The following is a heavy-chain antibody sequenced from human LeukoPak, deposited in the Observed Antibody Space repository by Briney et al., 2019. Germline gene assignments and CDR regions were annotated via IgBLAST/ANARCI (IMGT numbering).Heavy chain of an antibody. V-gene: IGHV3-33*01. J-gene: IGHJ4*02. D-gene: IGHD6-19*01. CDR1: GFTFSAYG. Sequence: GRSLRLSCAASGFTFSAYGMHWVRQAPGKGLEWVAFIRSDGSDKQYGDSVKGRFTISRDNSKNTLFLQMSSLRGADTAVYHCARWGHVSGWYYLDSWGQGTLVTVSS. CDR2: IRSDGSDK. CDR3: ARWGHVSGWYYLDS.